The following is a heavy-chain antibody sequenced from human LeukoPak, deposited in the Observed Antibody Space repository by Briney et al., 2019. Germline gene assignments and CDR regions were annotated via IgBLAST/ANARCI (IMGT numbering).Heavy chain of an antibody. D-gene: IGHD1-26*01. CDR2: IKQDGSEK. Sequence: PGGSLRLSCAASGFSFSSYAMSWVRQAPWEGLEWVANIKQDGSEKYYVDSVKGRFTISRDNAKNSLYLQMNSLRAEDTAVYYCARAGGTYYGIAFDIWGQGTMVTVSS. V-gene: IGHV3-7*01. CDR3: ARAGGTYYGIAFDI. J-gene: IGHJ3*02. CDR1: GFSFSSYA.